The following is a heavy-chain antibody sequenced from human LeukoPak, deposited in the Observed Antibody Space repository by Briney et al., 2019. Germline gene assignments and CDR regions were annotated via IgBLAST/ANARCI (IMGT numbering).Heavy chain of an antibody. CDR1: GGTFSSYA. J-gene: IGHJ4*02. CDR3: ARDGVRRYCSGGSCYLSLDY. D-gene: IGHD2-15*01. V-gene: IGHV1-69*05. CDR2: IIPIFGTA. Sequence: SVKVSCKASGGTFSSYAISWVRQAPGQGLEWMGRIIPIFGTANYAQKFQGRVTITTDESTSTAYMELSSLRSEDTAVYYCARDGVRRYCSGGSCYLSLDYWGQGTLVTVSS.